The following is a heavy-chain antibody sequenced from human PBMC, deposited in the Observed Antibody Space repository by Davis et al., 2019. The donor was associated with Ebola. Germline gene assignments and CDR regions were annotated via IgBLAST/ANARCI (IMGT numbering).Heavy chain of an antibody. Sequence: GGSLRLSCVASGFTFSTYGMHWVRQAPGKGLEWVAVISYDGSNKYYADSVKGRFTISRDNSKNTLYLQMNSLRAEDTAVYYCVNRYSSGWVPHYYYYGMDVWGQGTTVTVSS. J-gene: IGHJ6*02. D-gene: IGHD6-19*01. CDR2: ISYDGSNK. CDR3: VNRYSSGWVPHYYYYGMDV. V-gene: IGHV3-30*18. CDR1: GFTFSTYG.